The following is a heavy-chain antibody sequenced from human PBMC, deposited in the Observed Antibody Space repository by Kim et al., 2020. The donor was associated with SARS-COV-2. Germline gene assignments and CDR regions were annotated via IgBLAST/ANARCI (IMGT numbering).Heavy chain of an antibody. V-gene: IGHV3-33*06. CDR3: AKVFLPYYDFWSGGAVYYYYYGMDV. D-gene: IGHD3-3*01. CDR2: IWYDGSNK. Sequence: GGSLRLSCAASGFTFSSYAMHWVRQAPGKGLEWVAVIWYDGSNKYYADSVKGRFTISRDNSKNTLYLQMNSLRAEDTAVYYCAKVFLPYYDFWSGGAVYYYYYGMDVWGQGTTVTVSS. J-gene: IGHJ6*02. CDR1: GFTFSSYA.